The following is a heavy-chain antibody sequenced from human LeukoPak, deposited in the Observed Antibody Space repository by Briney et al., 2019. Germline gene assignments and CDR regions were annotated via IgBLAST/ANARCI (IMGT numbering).Heavy chain of an antibody. CDR1: GGSISSYY. D-gene: IGHD3-10*01. CDR3: ARRGDAGYWYFDL. CDR2: IYYSGST. V-gene: IGHV4-59*08. Sequence: PSETLSLTCTVSGGSISSYYWSWIRQPPGKGLEWIGYIYYSGSTNYNPSLKSRVTIAVDTSENQFSLNLSSVTAADTAVYYCARRGDAGYWYFDLWGRGTLVTVSS. J-gene: IGHJ2*01.